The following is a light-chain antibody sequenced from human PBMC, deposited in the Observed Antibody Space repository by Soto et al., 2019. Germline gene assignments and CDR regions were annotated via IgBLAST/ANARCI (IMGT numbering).Light chain of an antibody. Sequence: QSALTQPASVSGSPGQSITISCTGTSSDVGGYNYVSWYQQHPGKAPKLMIYEVSNRPSGVSNRFSGSKSGNTASLTISVLQAEDEADYYCSSYTSSITLVFGTGTKVTVL. CDR2: EVS. V-gene: IGLV2-14*01. J-gene: IGLJ1*01. CDR1: SSDVGGYNY. CDR3: SSYTSSITLV.